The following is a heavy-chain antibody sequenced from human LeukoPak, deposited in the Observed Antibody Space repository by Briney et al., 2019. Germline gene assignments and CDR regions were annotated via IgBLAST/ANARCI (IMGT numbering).Heavy chain of an antibody. D-gene: IGHD6-19*01. J-gene: IGHJ5*02. CDR1: GGSFSSYY. V-gene: IGHV4-59*08. CDR2: VFSSGSS. Sequence: SETLSLTCTVSGGSFSSYYWTWIRQPPGKGLEWIGYVFSSGSSNYNPSLNSRVTISVDLSKNQFSLKLRSVTAADTAVYYCARCANSSGWHGFDPWGQGSLVTVSA. CDR3: ARCANSSGWHGFDP.